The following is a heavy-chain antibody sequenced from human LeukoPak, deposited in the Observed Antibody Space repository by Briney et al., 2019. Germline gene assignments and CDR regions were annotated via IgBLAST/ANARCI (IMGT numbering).Heavy chain of an antibody. D-gene: IGHD3-16*01. V-gene: IGHV3-21*01. CDR2: ISSSSSYI. CDR3: ASGGETDY. CDR1: GFTFSSYS. Sequence: GGSLRLSCTASGFTFSSYSMNWVRQAPGKGLEWVSSISSSSSYIYYADSVKGRFTISRDNAKNSLYLQMNSLRAEVTAVYYCASGGETDYWGQGTLVTVSS. J-gene: IGHJ4*02.